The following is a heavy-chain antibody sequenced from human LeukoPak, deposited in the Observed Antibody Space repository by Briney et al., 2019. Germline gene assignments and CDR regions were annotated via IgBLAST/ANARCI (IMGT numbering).Heavy chain of an antibody. CDR1: HSSISGYY. D-gene: IGHD3-10*01. CDR2: MYYGGTT. CDR3: ARGSGTPEAGY. V-gene: IGHV4-59*01. Sequence: SETLSLTCTVSHSSISGYYWSWIRQPPGKGLEWIGYMYYGGTTDYNPSLKSRVTISVDSSKNQFSLRLTSVTAADTAVYYCARGSGTPEAGYWGQGILVSVSS. J-gene: IGHJ4*02.